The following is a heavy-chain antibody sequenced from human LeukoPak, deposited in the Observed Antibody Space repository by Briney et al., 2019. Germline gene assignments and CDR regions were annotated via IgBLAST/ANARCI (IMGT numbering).Heavy chain of an antibody. D-gene: IGHD3-22*01. V-gene: IGHV1-18*01. CDR3: ASLKNYYDSSGYLVTDAFDI. J-gene: IGHJ3*02. Sequence: ASVKVSCKATGYTFTSYGISWVRQAPGQGLEWMGWISAYNGNTNYAQKLQGRVTMTTDTSTSTAYMELRSLKSDDTAVYYCASLKNYYDSSGYLVTDAFDIWGQGTMVTVSS. CDR1: GYTFTSYG. CDR2: ISAYNGNT.